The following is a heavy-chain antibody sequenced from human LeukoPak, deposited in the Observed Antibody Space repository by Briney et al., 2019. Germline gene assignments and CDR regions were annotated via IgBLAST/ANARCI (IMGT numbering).Heavy chain of an antibody. CDR1: GFTFNIYA. Sequence: GGSLRLSCEASGFTFNIYAMFWVRQAPGKGLEYVSGILSNGSTTYYEDSEKGRFTISRDNSKNTVYLQLGSLRVEDMGVYYCARRSRTGYFFDYWGQGALVTVSS. D-gene: IGHD2/OR15-2a*01. V-gene: IGHV3-64*02. CDR2: ILSNGSTT. J-gene: IGHJ4*02. CDR3: ARRSRTGYFFDY.